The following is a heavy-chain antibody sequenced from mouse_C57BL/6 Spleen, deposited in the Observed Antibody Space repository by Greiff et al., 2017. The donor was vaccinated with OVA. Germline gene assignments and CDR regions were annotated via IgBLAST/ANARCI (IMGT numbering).Heavy chain of an antibody. CDR3: ARGGGLSYYFDY. Sequence: EVQVVESGGGLVKPGGSLKLSCAASGFTFSSYAMSWVRQTPENRLEWVATISDGGSYTYYPDNVKGRFTISRDNAKNNLYLQMSHLKSEDTAMYYCARGGGLSYYFDYWGQGTTLTVSS. D-gene: IGHD2-4*01. CDR2: ISDGGSYT. V-gene: IGHV5-4*01. CDR1: GFTFSSYA. J-gene: IGHJ2*01.